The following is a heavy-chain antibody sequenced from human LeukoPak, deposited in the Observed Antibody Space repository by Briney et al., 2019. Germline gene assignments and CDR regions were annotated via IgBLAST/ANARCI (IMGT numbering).Heavy chain of an antibody. Sequence: GASVKVSCKASGYIFSNYAVSWVRQAPGQGLEWMGWINTNTGNPTYAQGFTGRFVLSVDTSVNTAFLEITSLKSEDTAVYYCARGNRPQRFYGSGSFDPWGQGTLVSVSS. D-gene: IGHD3-10*01. CDR3: ARGNRPQRFYGSGSFDP. CDR1: GYIFSNYA. V-gene: IGHV7-4-1*02. J-gene: IGHJ5*02. CDR2: INTNTGNP.